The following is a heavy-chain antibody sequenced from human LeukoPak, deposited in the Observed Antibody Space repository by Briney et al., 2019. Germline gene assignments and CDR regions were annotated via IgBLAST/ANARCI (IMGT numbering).Heavy chain of an antibody. CDR3: AKDKSRYSSSWQFDY. Sequence: GGSLRLSCAASGFTFDDYAMHWVRQAPGKGLEWVSGISWNSGSIGYADSVKGRFTISRDNAKNSLYLQMDSLRAEDTALYYCAKDKSRYSSSWQFDYWGQGTLVTVSS. CDR1: GFTFDDYA. D-gene: IGHD6-13*01. J-gene: IGHJ4*02. CDR2: ISWNSGSI. V-gene: IGHV3-9*01.